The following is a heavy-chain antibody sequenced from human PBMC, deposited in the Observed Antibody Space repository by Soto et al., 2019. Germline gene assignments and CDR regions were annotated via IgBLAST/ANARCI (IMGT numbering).Heavy chain of an antibody. J-gene: IGHJ4*02. V-gene: IGHV4-31*03. CDR2: IYYSGST. D-gene: IGHD3-10*01. Sequence: SETLSLTCTASGGSISSGGYYWSWMRQHPGKGLEWIGYIYYSGSTYYNPSLKSRVTISVDTSNNQFSLKLSSVTAADTAVYYCARVKASGVNFDYWGQGTLVTVSS. CDR3: ARVKASGVNFDY. CDR1: GGSISSGGYY.